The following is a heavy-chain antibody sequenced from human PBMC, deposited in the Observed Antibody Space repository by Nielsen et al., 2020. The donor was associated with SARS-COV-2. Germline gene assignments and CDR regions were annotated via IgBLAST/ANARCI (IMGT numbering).Heavy chain of an antibody. V-gene: IGHV5-10-1*01. CDR2: IDPTDSFT. CDR3: SRMSSSWHFYGMDV. J-gene: IGHJ6*02. CDR1: GYTFSTYW. D-gene: IGHD6-13*01. Sequence: GESLKISCEASGYTFSTYWISWVRQMPGKGLEWMGRIDPTDSFTQYSPSFKGHVTISADKTRSIAYLQWSSLEASDSAIYYCSRMSSSWHFYGMDVWGQATTVSV.